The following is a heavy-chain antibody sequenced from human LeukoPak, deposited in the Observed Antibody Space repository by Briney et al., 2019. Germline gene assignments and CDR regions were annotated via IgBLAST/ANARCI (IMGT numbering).Heavy chain of an antibody. V-gene: IGHV3-73*01. CDR3: TRHGDDILTGHDY. D-gene: IGHD3-9*01. CDR1: GFTFSGSA. J-gene: IGHJ4*02. Sequence: GGSLRLSCAASGFTFSGSAMHWVRQASGKGLEWVGRIRSKANSYATAYAASVKGRFTISRDDSKNTAYLQMNSLKTEDTAVYYCTRHGDDILTGHDYWGQGTLVTVSS. CDR2: IRSKANSYAT.